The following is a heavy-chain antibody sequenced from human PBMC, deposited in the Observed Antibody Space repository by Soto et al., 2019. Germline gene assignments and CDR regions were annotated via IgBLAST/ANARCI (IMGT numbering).Heavy chain of an antibody. CDR3: AKDRYSSGWYIYDY. CDR2: ISSIGGST. CDR1: GFTFSNYA. D-gene: IGHD6-19*01. V-gene: IGHV3-23*01. Sequence: GGSLRLSCTASGFTFSNYALSWVRQAPGKGLEWVSGISSIGGSTHYADSVKGRFTISRDTSKNTVYLQMNSLRVEDTATYYCAKDRYSSGWYIYDYWGQGTLVTVSS. J-gene: IGHJ4*02.